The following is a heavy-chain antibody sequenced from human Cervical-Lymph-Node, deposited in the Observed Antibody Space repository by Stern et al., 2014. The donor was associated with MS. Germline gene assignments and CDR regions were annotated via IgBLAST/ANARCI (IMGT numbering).Heavy chain of an antibody. V-gene: IGHV5-51*01. D-gene: IGHD6-19*01. Sequence: DQLVQSGAEVKKPGESLKISCTGSGYSFTSYWIGWVRQMPGKGLEWMGIIYPGDSDTRYSPSFQGQVTLSADKSINTPSLQGRSLKASDTAMYYSARLTGSGWAFDIWGQGTMVTVSS. CDR2: IYPGDSDT. CDR1: GYSFTSYW. J-gene: IGHJ3*02. CDR3: ARLTGSGWAFDI.